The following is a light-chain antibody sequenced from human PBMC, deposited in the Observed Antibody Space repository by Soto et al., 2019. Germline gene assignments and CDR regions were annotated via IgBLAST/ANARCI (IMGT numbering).Light chain of an antibody. CDR2: GAS. J-gene: IGKJ5*01. CDR1: QSVNSN. V-gene: IGKV3-15*01. CDR3: QQYHNWPPIT. Sequence: EIVMKQSPATLSVSPGERATLSCRASQSVNSNLAWYQQKPGQAPRLLIYGASTRATGIPARFSGTGSGTEFTLTITSLQSEDSAVYYCQQYHNWPPITFGQGTRLEIK.